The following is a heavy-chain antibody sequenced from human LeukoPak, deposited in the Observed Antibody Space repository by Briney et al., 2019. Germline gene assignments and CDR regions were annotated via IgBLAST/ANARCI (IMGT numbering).Heavy chain of an antibody. J-gene: IGHJ4*02. D-gene: IGHD2-2*01. CDR1: GGSISSTSYY. V-gene: IGHV4-39*07. CDR2: IHHSGST. CDR3: ARRQLDRRYCSSTNCRTFDY. Sequence: SETLSLTCTVSGGSISSTSYYWSWIRQPPGEGLEWIGEIHHSGSTNYNPSLKSRVTISVDTSKNQFSLKLTSVTAADTAVYYCARRQLDRRYCSSTNCRTFDYWGQGTLVTVSS.